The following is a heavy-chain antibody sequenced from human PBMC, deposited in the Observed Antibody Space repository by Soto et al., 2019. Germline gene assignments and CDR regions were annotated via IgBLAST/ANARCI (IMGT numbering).Heavy chain of an antibody. Sequence: GASVKVSCKASGFTFTSSAMQWVRQARGQRLEWIGWIVVGSGNTNYAQKFQERVTITRDMSTSTAYMELSSLRSEDTAVYYCAATLYCSGGSCYSLAFDIWGQGTMVPVSS. V-gene: IGHV1-58*02. J-gene: IGHJ3*02. CDR2: IVVGSGNT. D-gene: IGHD2-15*01. CDR3: AATLYCSGGSCYSLAFDI. CDR1: GFTFTSSA.